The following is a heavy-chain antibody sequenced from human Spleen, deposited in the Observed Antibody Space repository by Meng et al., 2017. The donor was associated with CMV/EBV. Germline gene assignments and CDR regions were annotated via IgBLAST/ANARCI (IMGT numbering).Heavy chain of an antibody. J-gene: IGHJ5*02. CDR3: ASFRRNMAEEDWFDP. CDR1: GGSVMSGNHY. Sequence: SETLSLTCSVSGGSVMSGNHYWSWIRQSPGKGLEWIGCIYFRGGTNYNPSLKTPVTISLDASKNQFSLKLQSVTTADTAVYYCASFRRNMAEEDWFDPWGQGTLVTVSS. D-gene: IGHD1/OR15-1a*01. CDR2: IYFRGGT. V-gene: IGHV4-61*01.